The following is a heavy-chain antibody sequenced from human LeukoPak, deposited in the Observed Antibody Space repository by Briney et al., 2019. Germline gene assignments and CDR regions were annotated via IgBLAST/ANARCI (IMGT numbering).Heavy chain of an antibody. CDR2: IIPIFGTA. J-gene: IGHJ3*02. Sequence: ASVKVSCKDSGGTFSSYAISWVRQAPGQGLEWMGGIIPIFGTANYAQKFQGRVTITADESTSTAYMELSSLRSEDTAVYYCARVDRVPIAVAVVGAFDIWGQGTMVTVSS. CDR1: GGTFSSYA. CDR3: ARVDRVPIAVAVVGAFDI. V-gene: IGHV1-69*01. D-gene: IGHD6-19*01.